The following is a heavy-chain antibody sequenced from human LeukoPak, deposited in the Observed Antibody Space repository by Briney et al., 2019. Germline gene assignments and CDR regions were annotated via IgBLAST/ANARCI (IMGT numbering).Heavy chain of an antibody. CDR3: AKTTYSGSYGGYYFDY. CDR1: GFTFSDYY. V-gene: IGHV3-11*01. CDR2: ISSSGSTI. Sequence: GGSLRLSCAASGFTFSDYYMSWIRQAPGKGLEWVSYISSSGSTIYYADSVKGRFTISRDNAKNSPYLQMNSLRAEDTALYYCAKTTYSGSYGGYYFDYWGQGTLVTVSS. J-gene: IGHJ4*02. D-gene: IGHD1-26*01.